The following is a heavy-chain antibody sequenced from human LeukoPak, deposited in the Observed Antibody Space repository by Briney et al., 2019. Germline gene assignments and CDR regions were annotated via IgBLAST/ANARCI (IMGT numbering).Heavy chain of an antibody. CDR2: IYSGGST. Sequence: GGSLRLSCAASGFTVSSNYMSWVRQAPGKGLEWVSVIYSGGSTYYADSVKGRFTISRDNSKNTLYLQMNSLRAEGTAVYYCARHYGSGSYYTYYYYYMDVWGKGTTVTISS. CDR1: GFTVSSNY. V-gene: IGHV3-53*01. D-gene: IGHD3-10*01. J-gene: IGHJ6*03. CDR3: ARHYGSGSYYTYYYYYMDV.